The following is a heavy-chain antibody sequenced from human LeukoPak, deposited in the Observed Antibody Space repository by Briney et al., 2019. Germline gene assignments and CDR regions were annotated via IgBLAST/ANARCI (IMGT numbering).Heavy chain of an antibody. J-gene: IGHJ5*02. CDR2: IYYSGST. CDR1: GGSISSYY. D-gene: IGHD6-19*01. Sequence: PSETLSLTCTVSGGSISSYYWSWIRQPPGKGLEWIGYIYYSGSTNYNPSLKSRVTISVDTSKNQFSLKLSSVTAADTAVYYCARDSSGWYRGNWLDPWGQGTLVTVSS. CDR3: ARDSSGWYRGNWLDP. V-gene: IGHV4-59*01.